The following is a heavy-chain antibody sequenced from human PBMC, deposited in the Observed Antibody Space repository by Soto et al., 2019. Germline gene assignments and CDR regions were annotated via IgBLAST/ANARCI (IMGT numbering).Heavy chain of an antibody. J-gene: IGHJ4*02. CDR1: GGTFRNDA. V-gene: IGHV1-69*01. D-gene: IGHD2-21*02. CDR3: AREVVTETTLGYFDY. CDR2: IIPFFGTP. Sequence: QVHLVQSGAEVKKSGSSVRVSCTASGGTFRNDAISWVRQAPGQGLEWLGRIIPFFGTPDYSQSFQGRLTITADESMGTAYMDLRSLRSDDTAVYYCAREVVTETTLGYFDYWGQGTLVTVSS.